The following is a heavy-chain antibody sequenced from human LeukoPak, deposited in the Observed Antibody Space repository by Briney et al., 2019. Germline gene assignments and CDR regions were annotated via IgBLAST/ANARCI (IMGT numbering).Heavy chain of an antibody. V-gene: IGHV3-23*01. CDR2: ISGSGGST. J-gene: IGHJ4*02. CDR3: AKDRGGYYDILTGYLDY. CDR1: GFIFSSYG. Sequence: GGSLRLSCAASGFIFSSYGMSWVRQAPGKGLECVSAISGSGGSTYYADSVKGRFTISRDNSKNTLYLQMNSLRAEDTAVYYCAKDRGGYYDILTGYLDYWGQGTLVTVSS. D-gene: IGHD3-9*01.